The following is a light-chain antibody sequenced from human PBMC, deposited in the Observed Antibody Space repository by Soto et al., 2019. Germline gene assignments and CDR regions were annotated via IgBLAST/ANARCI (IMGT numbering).Light chain of an antibody. V-gene: IGKV3-20*01. CDR2: GAS. Sequence: MIMTQATPTLSVSPGERHTLSFRTSHSVNSHVAWYQQKPGQAPRLLLFGASTRATGIPVRFSGSGSGTDFTLTISRLEPEDFAVYYCQQYGSSPRFGGGTKVDI. CDR3: QQYGSSPR. CDR1: HSVNSH. J-gene: IGKJ4*01.